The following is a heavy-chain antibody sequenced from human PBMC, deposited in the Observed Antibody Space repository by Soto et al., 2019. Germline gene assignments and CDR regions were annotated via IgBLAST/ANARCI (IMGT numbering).Heavy chain of an antibody. CDR3: ARVAVEHYYADFEY. J-gene: IGHJ4*02. CDR2: IGRRGDTI. CDR1: GFNFNNFE. Sequence: EVQLVESGGGLVRPGGSLRLSCAASGFNFNNFEMSWVRQAPGKGLEWISYIGRRGDTIYYADSVKGRFTISRDNAKKSRYLQKNTLRAEDTAVYYCARVAVEHYYADFEYWCQGTLVTVPS. D-gene: IGHD1-26*01. V-gene: IGHV3-48*03.